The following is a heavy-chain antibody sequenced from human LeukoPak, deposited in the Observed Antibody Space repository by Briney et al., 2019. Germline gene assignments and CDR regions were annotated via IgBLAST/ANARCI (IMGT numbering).Heavy chain of an antibody. D-gene: IGHD1-1*01. CDR1: GFTFSSSY. V-gene: IGHV3-15*01. J-gene: IGHJ3*01. CDR2: IKSTTSGGTT. Sequence: GGSLRLSCAASGFTFSSSYISWVRQAPGKGLEWVGRIKSTTSGGTTDYAAPVKGRFSTSRDDSKNMLYLQMNSLKTEDTAVYHCATYNRKDAFDFWGRGTMVTVSS. CDR3: ATYNRKDAFDF.